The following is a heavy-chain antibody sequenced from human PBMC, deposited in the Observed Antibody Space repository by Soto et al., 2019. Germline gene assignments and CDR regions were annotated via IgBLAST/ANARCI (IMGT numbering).Heavy chain of an antibody. CDR2: ITSYGGTT. V-gene: IGHV3-64*04. J-gene: IGHJ4*02. Sequence: PGGSLRLSCSASGFTFSNSAMYWVRQAPGKGLEYVATITSYGGTTYYAASVKGRFTMSRDDSENSLHLQMNSLKTEDTAVYYCARDTHTALDYWGQGTLVTVSS. D-gene: IGHD2-2*02. CDR1: GFTFSNSA. CDR3: ARDTHTALDY.